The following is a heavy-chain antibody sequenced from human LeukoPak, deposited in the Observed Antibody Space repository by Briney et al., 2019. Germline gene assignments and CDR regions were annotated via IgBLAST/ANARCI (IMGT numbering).Heavy chain of an antibody. Sequence: GGSLRLSCSASGFTFSSYEMNWVRQAPGKGLEWVSYISSSGKSIYYGDSVKGRFTISRDNAKNSLFLQMNSLRVEDTAVYYCARNLYRSLPLFDLWGQGTLVTVSS. CDR1: GFTFSSYE. J-gene: IGHJ4*02. D-gene: IGHD5-12*01. V-gene: IGHV3-48*03. CDR3: ARNLYRSLPLFDL. CDR2: ISSSGKSI.